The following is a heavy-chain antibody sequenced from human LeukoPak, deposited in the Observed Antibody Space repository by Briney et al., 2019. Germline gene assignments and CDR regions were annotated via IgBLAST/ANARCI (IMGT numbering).Heavy chain of an antibody. CDR2: IWYDGSNQ. Sequence: GGSLRLSCAASGFTFRNYGMHWVRQAPGKGLEWVAVIWYDGSNQYYADSVKGRFTISRDNSKMILYLQMNSLRAEDTAVYYCVRDRGGGSGYSRYFDLWGQGTLVTVSS. V-gene: IGHV3-33*01. CDR3: VRDRGGGSGYSRYFDL. D-gene: IGHD3-22*01. J-gene: IGHJ5*02. CDR1: GFTFRNYG.